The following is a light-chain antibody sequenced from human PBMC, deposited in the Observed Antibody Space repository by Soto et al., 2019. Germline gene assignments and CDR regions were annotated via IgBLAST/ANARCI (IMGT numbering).Light chain of an antibody. Sequence: EIVLTQSPGTLSLSPGERATLSCRASQSVSNYLAWYQQKPGQAPRLLIYGASRRATVIPDRFNGSGSGTDFTLTISGLEPEDFAVYYCQQYGGSPQTFGQGTNVEIK. CDR1: QSVSNY. J-gene: IGKJ1*01. CDR3: QQYGGSPQT. V-gene: IGKV3-20*01. CDR2: GAS.